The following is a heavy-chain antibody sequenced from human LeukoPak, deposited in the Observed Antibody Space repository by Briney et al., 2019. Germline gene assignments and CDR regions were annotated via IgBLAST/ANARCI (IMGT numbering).Heavy chain of an antibody. CDR1: GVSISSSSYY. J-gene: IGHJ3*02. Sequence: SETLSLTCTVSGVSISSSSYYWGWIRQPPGKGLEWIASISYSGSTYYNPSLKSRVTISVDTSKNQFSLKLSSVTAADTAVYYCARGKGGSSGYYYWMAGDAFDIWGQGTMVTVSS. CDR2: ISYSGST. V-gene: IGHV4-39*07. D-gene: IGHD3-22*01. CDR3: ARGKGGSSGYYYWMAGDAFDI.